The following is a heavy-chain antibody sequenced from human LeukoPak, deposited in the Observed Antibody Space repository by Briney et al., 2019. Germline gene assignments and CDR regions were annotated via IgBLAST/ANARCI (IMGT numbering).Heavy chain of an antibody. CDR3: TRDDIVGARDFDY. V-gene: IGHV1-2*02. Sequence: ASVKVSCKAPGYTFTDYYIHWVRQAPGQGLEWMGWIDPNSGDTKSAQKLQGRLTMTRDTSITTAYMDLSRLTSDDTAVYYCTRDDIVGARDFDYWGQGTLVTVSS. CDR1: GYTFTDYY. D-gene: IGHD1-26*01. J-gene: IGHJ4*02. CDR2: IDPNSGDT.